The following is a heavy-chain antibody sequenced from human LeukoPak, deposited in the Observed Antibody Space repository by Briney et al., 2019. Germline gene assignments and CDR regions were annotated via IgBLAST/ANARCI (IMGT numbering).Heavy chain of an antibody. Sequence: PSETLSLTCTVSGGSISSYYWSWIRQPAGKGLEWIGRIYTSGSTNYNPSLKSRVTISVDKSKNQFSLKLSSVTAADTAVYYCARDLGPAAGPYYYMDVWGKGTTVTVSS. V-gene: IGHV4-4*07. CDR2: IYTSGST. D-gene: IGHD6-13*01. CDR1: GGSISSYY. CDR3: ARDLGPAAGPYYYMDV. J-gene: IGHJ6*03.